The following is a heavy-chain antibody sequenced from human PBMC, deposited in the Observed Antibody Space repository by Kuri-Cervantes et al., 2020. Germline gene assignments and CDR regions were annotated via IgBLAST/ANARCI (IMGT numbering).Heavy chain of an antibody. CDR2: ISGSGGST. CDR1: GFTFSSYA. Sequence: GESLKISCAASGFTFSSYAMSWVRQAPGKGLEWVSAISGSGGSTYYADSVKGRFTISRDNAKNSLYLQMNSLRAEDTALYYCAKDMEGTSYGDNYFDYWGQGTLVTVSS. D-gene: IGHD5-18*01. CDR3: AKDMEGTSYGDNYFDY. J-gene: IGHJ4*02. V-gene: IGHV3-23*01.